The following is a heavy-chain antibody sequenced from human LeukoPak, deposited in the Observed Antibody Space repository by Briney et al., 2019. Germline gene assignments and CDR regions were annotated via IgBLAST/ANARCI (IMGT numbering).Heavy chain of an antibody. V-gene: IGHV3-11*01. J-gene: IGHJ6*03. D-gene: IGHD3-3*01. CDR2: ISGSGSTI. CDR3: ARDYTYYDFWSGYSPESYYMDV. CDR1: GFTFSDYY. Sequence: GGSLRLSCAASGFTFSDYYMSWIRQAPGKGLEWVSYISGSGSTIYYADSVKGRFTISRDNAKNSLYLQMNSLRAEDTAVYYCARDYTYYDFWSGYSPESYYMDVWGKGTTVTVSS.